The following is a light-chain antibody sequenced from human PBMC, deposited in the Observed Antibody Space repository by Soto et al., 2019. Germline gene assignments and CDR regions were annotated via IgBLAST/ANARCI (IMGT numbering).Light chain of an antibody. J-gene: IGLJ3*02. Sequence: QSVLTQPPSASGSPGQSVTISCTGTSSDVGGYNYVSWYQQHPGKVPKLMIYEVTKRPSGGPDRFSGSKSGNTASLTVSGLQAEDEDDYYCSSYAGSNILVFGGGTKLTV. CDR3: SSYAGSNILV. V-gene: IGLV2-8*01. CDR1: SSDVGGYNY. CDR2: EVT.